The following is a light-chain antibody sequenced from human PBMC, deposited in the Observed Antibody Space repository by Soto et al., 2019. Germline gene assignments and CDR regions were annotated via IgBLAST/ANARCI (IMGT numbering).Light chain of an antibody. J-gene: IGKJ5*01. V-gene: IGKV3-11*01. CDR1: QSVSTS. Sequence: EIVLTQSPATLSLSPGERATLSCRASQSVSTSLAWYQHKPGQAPRLLIYHASNRATGIPARFSGSGSGTDFTLTISSLEPEDFAVYFCLQRSEWPITFGQGTRLEIK. CDR2: HAS. CDR3: LQRSEWPIT.